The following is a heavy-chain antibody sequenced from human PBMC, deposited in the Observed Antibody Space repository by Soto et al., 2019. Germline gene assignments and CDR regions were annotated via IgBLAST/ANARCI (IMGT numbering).Heavy chain of an antibody. D-gene: IGHD5-18*01. CDR2: INAGNGNT. J-gene: IGHJ3*02. V-gene: IGHV1-3*01. Sequence: ASVKVSCKASGYTFTSYAMHWVRQAPGQRLEWMGWINAGNGNTKYSQKFQGRVTITRDTSASTAYMELSSLRSEDTAVYYCARGFHVDTAMAPGAFDIWGQGTMVTVS. CDR3: ARGFHVDTAMAPGAFDI. CDR1: GYTFTSYA.